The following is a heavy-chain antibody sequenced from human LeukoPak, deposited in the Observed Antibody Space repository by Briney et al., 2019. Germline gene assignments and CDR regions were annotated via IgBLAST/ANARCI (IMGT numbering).Heavy chain of an antibody. D-gene: IGHD3-9*01. V-gene: IGHV4-39*01. CDR3: ARRQPLYLSGRGAFDR. CDR2: FRSDGRA. CDR1: GGSFNSDVYH. Sequence: SETLSLTCAVSGGSFNSDVYHWAWIRQSPGKGLEWIGDFRSDGRAFYNPSLESRISMSVDTSINQFSLVMTSVTAADTAIYFCARRQPLYLSGRGAFDRWGQGILVTVAS. J-gene: IGHJ4*02.